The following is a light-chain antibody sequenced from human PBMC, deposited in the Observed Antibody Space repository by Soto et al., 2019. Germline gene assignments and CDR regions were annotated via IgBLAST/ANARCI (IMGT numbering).Light chain of an antibody. J-gene: IGKJ4*01. V-gene: IGKV3-11*01. CDR3: QQRTNWRLT. Sequence: VWSQSPASHYLSPGERATLSCRASQSVSSHLTWYQQKPGQAPRLLIYDASNRATGIPARFSGSGSGTDFTLTISSLEPEDFAVYYCQQRTNWRLTFGGGTKVDIK. CDR1: QSVSSH. CDR2: DAS.